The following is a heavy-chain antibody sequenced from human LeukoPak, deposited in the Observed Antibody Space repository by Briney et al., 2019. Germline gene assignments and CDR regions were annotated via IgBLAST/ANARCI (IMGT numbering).Heavy chain of an antibody. CDR2: INPNSGDS. V-gene: IGHV1-2*02. CDR1: GYKFTGYY. CDR3: AREIGGILVFDY. Sequence: GASVRVSCKASGYKFTGYYIHWVRQAPGQGLNWMGWINPNSGDSHHAQKFQGRVTMTRDTSISTAYMELSRLRSDDTAVYYCAREIGGILVFDYWGQGTLVTVSS. D-gene: IGHD5-18*01. J-gene: IGHJ4*02.